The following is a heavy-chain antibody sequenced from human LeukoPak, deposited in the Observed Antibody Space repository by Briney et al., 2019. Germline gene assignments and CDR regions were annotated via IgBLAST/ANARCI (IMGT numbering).Heavy chain of an antibody. CDR2: IYTSGST. CDR3: ARGEILEWHKTEYYYGMDV. CDR1: GGSISSGSYY. Sequence: SETLSLTCTVSGGSISSGSYYWSWIRQPAGKGLEWIGRIYTSGSTNYNPSLKSRVTISVDTSKNQFSLKLSSVTAADTAVYYRARGEILEWHKTEYYYGMDVWGQGTTVTVSS. D-gene: IGHD3-3*01. J-gene: IGHJ6*02. V-gene: IGHV4-61*02.